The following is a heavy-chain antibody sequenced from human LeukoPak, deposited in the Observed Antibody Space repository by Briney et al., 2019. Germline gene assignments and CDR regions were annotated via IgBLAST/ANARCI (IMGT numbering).Heavy chain of an antibody. CDR1: GGSINSYY. Sequence: PSETLSLTCTVSGGSINSYYWSWIRQPPGKGLEWIGFIYYIGTTNYNPSLKSRVTISVDTSKSHFSLKLSSETAADTAVYYCARAYGSGRSSDAFDIWGQGTMVTVSS. D-gene: IGHD3-10*01. V-gene: IGHV4-59*01. J-gene: IGHJ3*02. CDR2: IYYIGTT. CDR3: ARAYGSGRSSDAFDI.